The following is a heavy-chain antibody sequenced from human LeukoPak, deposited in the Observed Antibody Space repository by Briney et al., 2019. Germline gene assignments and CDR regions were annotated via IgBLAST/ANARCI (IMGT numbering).Heavy chain of an antibody. V-gene: IGHV1-69*13. J-gene: IGHJ4*02. D-gene: IGHD1-7*01. CDR3: ARVSFHNWNYVLGFDY. CDR2: IIPIFGTA. CDR1: GYTFTSYA. Sequence: ASVKVSCKASGYTFTSYAMHWVRQAPGQGLEWMGGIIPIFGTANYAQKFQGRVTITADESTSTAYMELSSLRSEDTAVYYCARVSFHNWNYVLGFDYWGQGALVTVSS.